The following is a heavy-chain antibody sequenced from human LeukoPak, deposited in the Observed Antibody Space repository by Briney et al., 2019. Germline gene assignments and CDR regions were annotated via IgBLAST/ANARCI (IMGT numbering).Heavy chain of an antibody. J-gene: IGHJ4*02. CDR3: AKDRELWRWLFDY. Sequence: PGGSLRLSCAASGFTFSSYSMNWVRQAPGKGLEWVSSISSSSSYIYYADSVKGRFTISRDNSKNSLYLQMNSLRTEDTALYYCAKDRELWRWLFDYWGQGTLVTVSS. D-gene: IGHD3-10*01. CDR1: GFTFSSYS. V-gene: IGHV3-21*04. CDR2: ISSSSSYI.